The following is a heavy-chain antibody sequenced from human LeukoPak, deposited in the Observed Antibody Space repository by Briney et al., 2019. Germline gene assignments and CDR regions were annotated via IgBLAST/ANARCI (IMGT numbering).Heavy chain of an antibody. J-gene: IGHJ5*02. V-gene: IGHV3-30*18. CDR1: GFTFSSYG. D-gene: IGHD2-2*01. Sequence: EGSLRLSCAASGFTFSSYGMHWVRQAPGKGLEWVAVISYDGSNKYYADSVKGRFTISRDNSKNTLYLQMNSLRAEDTAVYYCAKAYQGNSNWFDPWGQGTLVTVSS. CDR2: ISYDGSNK. CDR3: AKAYQGNSNWFDP.